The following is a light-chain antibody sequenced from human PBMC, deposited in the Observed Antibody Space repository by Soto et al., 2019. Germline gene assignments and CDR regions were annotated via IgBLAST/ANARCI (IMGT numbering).Light chain of an antibody. CDR1: QSINSW. J-gene: IGKJ1*01. CDR3: QQYHRYPIT. V-gene: IGKV1-5*03. CDR2: EAS. Sequence: DIQMTQFPSTLSASVGDRVTITCRASQSINSWLAWYLQKPGKAPRLLIHEASSLQSGVLSRFSGSGSETEFTLTISGLQPDDFATYYCQQYHRYPITFGQGTKVEVK.